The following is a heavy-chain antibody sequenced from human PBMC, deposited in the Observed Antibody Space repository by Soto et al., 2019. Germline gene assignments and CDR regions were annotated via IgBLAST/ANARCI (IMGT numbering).Heavy chain of an antibody. CDR1: GFTFSGFW. CDR3: ASHSTASGTGPWEPFDL. CDR2: IKEDGSET. V-gene: IGHV3-7*01. Sequence: PGGSLRLSCVASGFTFSGFWMSWVRQAPGKGLEWVANIKEDGSETYYVDSVKGRFTISRDNAQNSLNLQMNSLRADDTAVYYCASHSTASGTGPWEPFDLWGQGTLVTVSS. J-gene: IGHJ4*02. D-gene: IGHD6-13*01.